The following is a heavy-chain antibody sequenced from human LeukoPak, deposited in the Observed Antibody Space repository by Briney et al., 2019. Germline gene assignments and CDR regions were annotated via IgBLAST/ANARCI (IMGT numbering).Heavy chain of an antibody. J-gene: IGHJ4*02. V-gene: IGHV3-23*01. CDR2: ISGSGGST. D-gene: IGHD4-17*01. CDR1: GFTFSSYA. Sequence: PGGSLRLSCAASGFTFSSYAMSWVRQAPGKGLEWVSAISGSGGSTYYADSVKGRFTISRDNSKNTLYLQMNSLRAEDTAVYYCAGKTTVPEGTFDYWGQGTLVTVSS. CDR3: AGKTTVPEGTFDY.